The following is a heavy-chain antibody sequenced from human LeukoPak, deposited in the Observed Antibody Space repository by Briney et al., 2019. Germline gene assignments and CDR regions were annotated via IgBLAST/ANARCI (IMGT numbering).Heavy chain of an antibody. J-gene: IGHJ4*02. Sequence: GGSLRLSCAASGFTFSSYAMSWVRQAPGKGLEWMANIKQDGSEKYYVDSVKGRFTISRDNAKNSLYLQMNSLRGEDTAVYYCARADWNDLDYWGQGTLVTVSS. CDR3: ARADWNDLDY. CDR2: IKQDGSEK. CDR1: GFTFSSYA. V-gene: IGHV3-7*03. D-gene: IGHD1-1*01.